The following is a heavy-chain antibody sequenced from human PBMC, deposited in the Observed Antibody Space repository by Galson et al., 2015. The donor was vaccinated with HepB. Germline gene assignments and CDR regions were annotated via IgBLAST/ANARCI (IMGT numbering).Heavy chain of an antibody. V-gene: IGHV1-18*01. D-gene: IGHD2-8*02. J-gene: IGHJ5*02. CDR2: ISGFDGET. CDR3: VRDWDCTGGQCRDCFDP. CDR1: GYTFSNYG. Sequence: SVKVSCKASGYTFSNYGISWVRQAPGQGLEWLGWISGFDGETNYGQRLQGRVTMTTETSTSTAYIELRSLRSDDTAVYYCVRDWDCTGGQCRDCFDPWGQGTLVTVSS.